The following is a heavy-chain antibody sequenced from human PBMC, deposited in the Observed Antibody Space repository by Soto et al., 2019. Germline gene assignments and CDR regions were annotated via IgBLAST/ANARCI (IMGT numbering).Heavy chain of an antibody. D-gene: IGHD2-2*01. J-gene: IGHJ4*02. V-gene: IGHV3-43*01. CDR3: AKVMKKGTSPAAVDFDS. CDR1: GFTFDEYS. CDR2: LAWDGGTT. Sequence: EVQLVESGGAVVQPGGSLRLSCVASGFTFDEYSMYWVRQPPGKGLEWISLLAWDGGTTYYADSVRGRFTISRDSGKNSLDQQMDSLRPEDTGLYYCAKVMKKGTSPAAVDFDSWGQGTLVTVSS.